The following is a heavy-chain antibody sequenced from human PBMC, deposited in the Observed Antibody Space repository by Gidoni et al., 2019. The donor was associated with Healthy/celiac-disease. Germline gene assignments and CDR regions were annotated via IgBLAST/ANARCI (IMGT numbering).Heavy chain of an antibody. V-gene: IGHV3-9*01. J-gene: IGHJ6*03. CDR1: GFTFDAYA. Sequence: EVQLVESGGGLVQPGRSLRLSCAASGFTFDAYAMPWVRQAPGKGLEWVSGISWNSGSIGYADSVKGRFTISRDNAKNSLYLQMNSLRAEDTALYYCAKAASIAARPPTYYYYMDVWGKGTTVTVSS. CDR2: ISWNSGSI. CDR3: AKAASIAARPPTYYYYMDV. D-gene: IGHD6-6*01.